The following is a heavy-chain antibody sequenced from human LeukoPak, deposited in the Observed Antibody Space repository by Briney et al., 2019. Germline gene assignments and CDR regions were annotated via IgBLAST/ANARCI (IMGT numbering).Heavy chain of an antibody. CDR2: ISGSSSYI. D-gene: IGHD3-10*01. CDR3: ARALWFGETFPAY. V-gene: IGHV3-21*01. Sequence: GGSLRLSCAASGFTFSSYSMNWVRQAPGKGLGWVSSISGSSSYIYYADSVKGRFTISRDNAKNSLYLQMNSLRAEDTAVYYCARALWFGETFPAYWGQGTLVTVSS. J-gene: IGHJ4*02. CDR1: GFTFSSYS.